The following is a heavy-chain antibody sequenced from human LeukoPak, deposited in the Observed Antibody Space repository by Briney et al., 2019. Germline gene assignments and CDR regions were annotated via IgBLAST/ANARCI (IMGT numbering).Heavy chain of an antibody. D-gene: IGHD4-11*01. CDR1: GFTFSNYA. Sequence: PGGSLRLSCAASGFTFSNYAMSRVRQAPGKGLEWVSAISGSGESTYYAGSVKGRFTIPRDNSKNALYLQMNSLRADDTAVYYCAKGGDYSNWFDPWGQGTLVTVSS. J-gene: IGHJ5*02. CDR2: ISGSGEST. CDR3: AKGGDYSNWFDP. V-gene: IGHV3-23*01.